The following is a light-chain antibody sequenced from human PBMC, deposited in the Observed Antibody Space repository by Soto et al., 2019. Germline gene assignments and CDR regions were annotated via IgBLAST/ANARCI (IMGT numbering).Light chain of an antibody. Sequence: LAQSLGSLSLSHGERAPLCCRASQTVRNNYLAWYQQKPGQAPRLLIYDASSRATGIPDRFSGGGSGTDFTLTISRLEPEDFAVYYCQQYSSYPLTFGEGTKVDI. V-gene: IGKV3-20*01. CDR3: QQYSSYPLT. J-gene: IGKJ4*01. CDR1: QTVRNNY. CDR2: DAS.